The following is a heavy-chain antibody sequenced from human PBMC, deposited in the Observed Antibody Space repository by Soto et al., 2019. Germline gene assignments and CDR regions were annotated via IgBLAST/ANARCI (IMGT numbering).Heavy chain of an antibody. V-gene: IGHV3-48*01. Sequence: GGSLRLSCVASGFACSNYSMNWVRQAPGKGLEWVSYIRSSGSPTYYAGSVKGRFTISRDNAKKSLYLQMNSLRAEDTAVYYCARMTSSISPGCWGQGTLVTVSS. CDR1: GFACSNYS. CDR3: ARMTSSISPGC. J-gene: IGHJ4*02. CDR2: IRSSGSPT. D-gene: IGHD2-2*01.